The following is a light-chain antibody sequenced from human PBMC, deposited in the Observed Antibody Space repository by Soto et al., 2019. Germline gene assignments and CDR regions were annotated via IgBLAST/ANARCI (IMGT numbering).Light chain of an antibody. CDR1: SSDVGGYNY. J-gene: IGLJ1*01. Sequence: QSALTQPRSVSGSPGQSVTISCTGTSSDVGGYNYVSWYQQHPGKAPKLMIYDVSKRPSGVPDRFCGSKSGNTASLTISGLQAEDEADYYCCSYAGSSLYVFGTGTKLTVL. CDR3: CSYAGSSLYV. CDR2: DVS. V-gene: IGLV2-11*01.